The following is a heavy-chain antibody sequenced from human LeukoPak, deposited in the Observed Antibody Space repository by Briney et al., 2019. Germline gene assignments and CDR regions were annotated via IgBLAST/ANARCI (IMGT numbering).Heavy chain of an antibody. CDR2: ISGSGGST. J-gene: IGHJ4*02. V-gene: IGHV3-23*01. CDR1: GFTFSSYA. Sequence: TGGSLRLSCAASGFTFSSYAMSWVRQAPGKELEWVSAISGSGGSTYYADSVKGRFTISRDNSKNTLYLQMNSLRAEDTAVYYCAKLYDSSGYYLPLDYWGQGTLVTVSS. D-gene: IGHD3-22*01. CDR3: AKLYDSSGYYLPLDY.